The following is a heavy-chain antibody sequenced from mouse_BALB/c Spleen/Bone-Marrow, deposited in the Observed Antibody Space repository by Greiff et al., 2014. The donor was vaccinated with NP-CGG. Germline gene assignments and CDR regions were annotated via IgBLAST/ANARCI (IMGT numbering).Heavy chain of an antibody. CDR3: ARYYYGSSYFDY. Sequence: EVKLEESGAELVEPGASVKLSCTASGFNIKDTYMHWVKQRPEQGLEWIGRIDPANGNTKYDPKFQGKATITADTSSNTAYLQLSSLTSEGTAVYYCARYYYGSSYFDYWGQGTTLTVSS. D-gene: IGHD1-1*01. CDR1: GFNIKDTY. V-gene: IGHV14-3*02. J-gene: IGHJ2*01. CDR2: IDPANGNT.